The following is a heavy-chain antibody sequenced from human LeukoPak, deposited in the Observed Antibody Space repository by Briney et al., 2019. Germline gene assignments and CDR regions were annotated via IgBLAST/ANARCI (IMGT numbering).Heavy chain of an antibody. CDR1: GFTFSNYW. CDR2: IKEDGSEK. Sequence: GSLRLSCVASGFTFSNYWMSWVRQAPGKGLECVANIKEDGSEKYYVDSVKGRFTISRDSAKNSLYLQMNSLRAEDTAVYYCARQGDDYWGHGTLVTVSS. J-gene: IGHJ4*01. CDR3: ARQGDDY. V-gene: IGHV3-7*01. D-gene: IGHD3-16*01.